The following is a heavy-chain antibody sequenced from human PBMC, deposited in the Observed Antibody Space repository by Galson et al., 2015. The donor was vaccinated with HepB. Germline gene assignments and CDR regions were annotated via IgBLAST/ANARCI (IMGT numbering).Heavy chain of an antibody. CDR2: ISSNGGST. CDR3: ARDRYYDSSGPIDY. D-gene: IGHD3-22*01. V-gene: IGHV3-64*01. Sequence: SLRLSCAASGFTFSSYAMHWVRQAPGKGLEYVSAISSNGGSTYYANSVKGRFTISRDNSKNTLYLQMGSLRAEDMAVYYCARDRYYDSSGPIDYWGQGTLVTVSS. CDR1: GFTFSSYA. J-gene: IGHJ4*02.